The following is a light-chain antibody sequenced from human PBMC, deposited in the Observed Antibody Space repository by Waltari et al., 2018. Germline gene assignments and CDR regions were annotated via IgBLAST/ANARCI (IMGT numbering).Light chain of an antibody. Sequence: SYVLTQPPSFSVAPGGPATITCGGANIGTDRVPWYPPPPGQAPGLVVYDNTARPSGVPERFSGSKSENTATLTISRVEAGDQADYYCQVWDYNSNHVLFGGGTKVTVL. CDR2: DNT. CDR1: NIGTDR. CDR3: QVWDYNSNHVL. V-gene: IGLV3-21*02. J-gene: IGLJ2*01.